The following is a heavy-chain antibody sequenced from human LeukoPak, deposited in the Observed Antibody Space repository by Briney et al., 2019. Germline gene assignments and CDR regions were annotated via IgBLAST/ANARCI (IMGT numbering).Heavy chain of an antibody. CDR1: GGSFSGYY. Sequence: SETLSLTCTVYGGSFSGYYWSWIRQPPGKGLEWIGEINHSGSTNYNPSLKSRVTISVDTSKNQFSLKLSSVTAADTAVYYCARGYYYGSGSYSWFDPWGQGTLVTVSS. J-gene: IGHJ5*02. CDR2: INHSGST. CDR3: ARGYYYGSGSYSWFDP. V-gene: IGHV4-34*01. D-gene: IGHD3-10*01.